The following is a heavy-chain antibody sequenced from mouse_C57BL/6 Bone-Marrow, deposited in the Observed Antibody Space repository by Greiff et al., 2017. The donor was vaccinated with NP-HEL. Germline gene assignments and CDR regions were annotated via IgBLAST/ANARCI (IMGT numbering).Heavy chain of an antibody. Sequence: VQLQQSGAELARPGASVKLSCKASGYTFTSYGISWVKQRTGQGLEWIGEIYARSGNTYYNEKFKGKATLTADKSSSTEYMKHRSLTSEDSAVYFCARGAKYYGSSYYYFDYWGQGTTLTVSS. J-gene: IGHJ2*01. V-gene: IGHV1-81*01. D-gene: IGHD1-1*01. CDR3: ARGAKYYGSSYYYFDY. CDR1: GYTFTSYG. CDR2: IYARSGNT.